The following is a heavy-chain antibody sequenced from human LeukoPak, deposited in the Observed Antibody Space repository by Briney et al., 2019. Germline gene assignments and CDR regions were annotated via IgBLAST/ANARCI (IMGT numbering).Heavy chain of an antibody. J-gene: IGHJ3*02. CDR2: IGSNGSST. D-gene: IGHD4-17*01. Sequence: GGSLRLSCAASGFTFSRYAMHWVRQAPGKGLEYVSAIGSNGSSTYYANSVKGRFTITRDNSKNTLYLQMGSLRAEDMAVYYCARDNYGDLSGAFDIWGQGTMVTVSS. V-gene: IGHV3-64*01. CDR3: ARDNYGDLSGAFDI. CDR1: GFTFSRYA.